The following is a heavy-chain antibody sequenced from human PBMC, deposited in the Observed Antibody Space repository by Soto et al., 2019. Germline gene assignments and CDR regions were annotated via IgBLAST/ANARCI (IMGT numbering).Heavy chain of an antibody. J-gene: IGHJ3*02. CDR3: AIRVLFHVNAFDI. D-gene: IGHD2-21*01. V-gene: IGHV4-39*01. CDR1: GGSISSSSYY. Sequence: SETLSLTCTVSGGSISSSSYYWGWIRQPPGKGLEWIGTIYYSGSTYYNPSLKSRVTISVDTSKNQFSLKLSSVTAADTAVYYCAIRVLFHVNAFDICCPGPMVTV. CDR2: IYYSGST.